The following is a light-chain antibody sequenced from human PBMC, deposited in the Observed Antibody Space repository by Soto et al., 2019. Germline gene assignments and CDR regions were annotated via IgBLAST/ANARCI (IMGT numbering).Light chain of an antibody. V-gene: IGKV4-1*01. CDR3: QQYHSVPLT. J-gene: IGKJ4*01. CDR1: QSVLYSPNNKNY. CDR2: WAS. Sequence: DIVMTQSPDSLAVSLGERATINCKSSQSVLYSPNNKNYLGWYQKKPGQPPKLLIYWASTRESGVPDRFSGSGYGTDFTLTISSLQAEDVAIYYCQQYHSVPLTFGGGTKVEIK.